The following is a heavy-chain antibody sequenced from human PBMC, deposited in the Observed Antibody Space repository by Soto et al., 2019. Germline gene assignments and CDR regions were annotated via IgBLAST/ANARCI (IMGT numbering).Heavy chain of an antibody. CDR1: GFSFGDYA. Sequence: PGGSLRLSCSASGFSFGDYAMHWVRQAPGKGLEYVAAISSDGGSTDYADSVKDRFTVSRDNSKNTLYVQMSGLKAEDTAVYYCVKKWSCSSVICYAAFDIWGQGTVVTVSS. V-gene: IGHV3-64*05. CDR2: ISSDGGST. J-gene: IGHJ3*02. D-gene: IGHD2-2*01. CDR3: VKKWSCSSVICYAAFDI.